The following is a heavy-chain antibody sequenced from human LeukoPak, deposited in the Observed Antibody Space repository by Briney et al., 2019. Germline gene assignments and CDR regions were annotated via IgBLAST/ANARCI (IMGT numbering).Heavy chain of an antibody. CDR1: GFTFSSYA. V-gene: IGHV3-23*01. CDR3: AKESGYYGSGSDYSAGFFDY. Sequence: GRSLRLSCAASGFTFSSYAMSSARQAPGKWLEWVSAISGNGGSTYYADSVKGRFTISRDNSKNTLYLQMNSLRGEDTAVYYCAKESGYYGSGSDYSAGFFDYWGQGTLVTVSS. D-gene: IGHD3-10*01. CDR2: ISGNGGST. J-gene: IGHJ4*02.